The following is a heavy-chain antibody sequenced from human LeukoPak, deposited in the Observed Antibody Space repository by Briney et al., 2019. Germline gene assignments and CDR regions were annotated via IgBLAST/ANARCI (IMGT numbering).Heavy chain of an antibody. J-gene: IGHJ3*02. Sequence: GGSLRLSCAAPGFTFSSYSMNWVRQAPGKGLEWVSSISSISSYIYYADSVKGRFTISRDNAKNSLYLQMNSLRAEDTAVYYCARGRQQWLVGSAFDIWGQGTMVTVSS. D-gene: IGHD6-19*01. CDR3: ARGRQQWLVGSAFDI. V-gene: IGHV3-21*01. CDR1: GFTFSSYS. CDR2: ISSISSYI.